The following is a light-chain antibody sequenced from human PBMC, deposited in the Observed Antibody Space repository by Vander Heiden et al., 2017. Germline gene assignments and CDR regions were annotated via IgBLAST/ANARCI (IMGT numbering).Light chain of an antibody. V-gene: IGKV1D-8*03. CDR3: QQYYSFPIT. Sequence: VIWMTQSPSLLSASPGDRVTISCRISQGITSYLAWYQQKPGKAPELLIYAASTLQSGVPSRFSGSGSGTDFTLTISCLQSEDFATYYCQQYYSFPITFGQGTRLEIK. CDR2: AAS. J-gene: IGKJ5*01. CDR1: QGITSY.